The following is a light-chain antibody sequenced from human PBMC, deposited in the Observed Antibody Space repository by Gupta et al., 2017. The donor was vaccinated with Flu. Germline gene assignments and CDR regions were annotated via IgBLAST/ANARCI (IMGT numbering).Light chain of an antibody. Sequence: TGTSSDVGGYNCVSWYQQHPGKAPKLIIYEVNKRPSGVPDRFSGSKSGNTASLTVSGLLAEDEADYYCCSYGGSKFFGGGTKLTVL. CDR1: SSDVGGYNC. J-gene: IGLJ2*01. V-gene: IGLV2-8*01. CDR3: CSYGGSKF. CDR2: EVN.